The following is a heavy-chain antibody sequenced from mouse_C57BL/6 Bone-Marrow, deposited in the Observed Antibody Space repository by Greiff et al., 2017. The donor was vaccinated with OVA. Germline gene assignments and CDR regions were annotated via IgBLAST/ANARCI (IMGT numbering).Heavy chain of an antibody. D-gene: IGHD2-1*01. J-gene: IGHJ1*03. CDR2: IYPGNSDT. CDR1: GYTFTSYW. CDR3: TRRGYYDGNYEGYWYFDV. V-gene: IGHV1-5*01. Sequence: VQLQQSGTVLARPGASVKMSCKTSGYTFTSYWMHWVKQRPGQGLEWIGAIYPGNSDTSSNQKFKGKAKLTAVTSASTAYMELSRLTDEDSAVYYCTRRGYYDGNYEGYWYFDVGGTGTTVTVSS.